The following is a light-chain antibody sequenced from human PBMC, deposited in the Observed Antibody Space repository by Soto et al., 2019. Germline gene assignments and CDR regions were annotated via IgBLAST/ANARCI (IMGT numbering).Light chain of an antibody. V-gene: IGKV1-5*03. CDR1: QSISSW. Sequence: DIQMTQSPSTLSASVEDRVTITCRASQSISSWLAWYQQKPGKAPNLLIYKASSLESGVPSSFSGSGFGTEFTLTISSLKPDDFATNYCQQYESYPLTFGGGTKVEIK. CDR3: QQYESYPLT. CDR2: KAS. J-gene: IGKJ4*01.